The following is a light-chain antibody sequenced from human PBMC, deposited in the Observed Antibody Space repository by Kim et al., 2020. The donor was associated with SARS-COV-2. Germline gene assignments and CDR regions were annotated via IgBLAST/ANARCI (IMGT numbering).Light chain of an antibody. V-gene: IGKV4-1*01. CDR2: WAS. Sequence: DIVMTQSPDSLAVSLGERATINCKSSQSILYSSNSKNYLAWYQQKPGQPPKLLIYWASTRESGVPDRFSGSGSGTDFTLTISSLQAEDVAVYYCQQYYSTPPTFGQGTKVDIK. CDR1: QSILYSSNSKNY. CDR3: QQYYSTPPT. J-gene: IGKJ1*01.